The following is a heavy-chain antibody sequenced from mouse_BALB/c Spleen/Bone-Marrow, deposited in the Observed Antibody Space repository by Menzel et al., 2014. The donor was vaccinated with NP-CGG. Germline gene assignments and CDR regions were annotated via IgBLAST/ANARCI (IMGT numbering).Heavy chain of an antibody. Sequence: VQLQQSGPGLVAPSQSLSITCTVSEFSLTSYGVHWVRQPPGKGLEWLGEIRAGGSTNYNLAIMSRLGISKDNYKIQIFLKMNSLQTDDPAMYYCDRGGSSRAWYAYWGQGTLVTVSA. J-gene: IGHJ3*01. V-gene: IGHV2-9*02. D-gene: IGHD1-1*01. CDR2: IRAGGST. CDR1: EFSLTSYG. CDR3: DRGGSSRAWYAY.